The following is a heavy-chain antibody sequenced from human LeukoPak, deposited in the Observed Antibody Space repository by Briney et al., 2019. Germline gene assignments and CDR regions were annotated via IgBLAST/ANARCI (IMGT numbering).Heavy chain of an antibody. Sequence: GGSLRLSCAASGFTFSSYSMNWVRQAPGKGLEWVSSISSSSSYIYYADSVKGRFTISRDNAKNSLYLQMNSLRAEDMALYYCAKASVLRAFDIWGQGTMVTVSS. D-gene: IGHD4/OR15-4a*01. J-gene: IGHJ3*02. CDR1: GFTFSSYS. V-gene: IGHV3-21*04. CDR2: ISSSSSYI. CDR3: AKASVLRAFDI.